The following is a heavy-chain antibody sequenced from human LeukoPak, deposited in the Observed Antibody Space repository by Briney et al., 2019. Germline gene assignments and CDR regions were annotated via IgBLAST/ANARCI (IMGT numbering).Heavy chain of an antibody. J-gene: IGHJ4*02. CDR3: AKGFYQLLPFDS. CDR2: ITDSGGST. V-gene: IGHV3-23*01. Sequence: PGGSLRLSCAASGFTFSDYGMNWVRQAPGKGLEWVSGITDSGGSTFYAGSVKGRFTISRDNSKNTVSLQMNSLRAEDTAFYYCAKGFYQLLPFDSWGQGTLVTVSS. CDR1: GFTFSDYG. D-gene: IGHD2-2*01.